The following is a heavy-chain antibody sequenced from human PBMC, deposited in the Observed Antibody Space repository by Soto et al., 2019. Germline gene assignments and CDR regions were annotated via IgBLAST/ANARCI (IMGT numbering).Heavy chain of an antibody. CDR2: IYHSGST. D-gene: IGHD3-3*01. CDR3: ARRDYDFWSGLFDI. J-gene: IGHJ3*02. Sequence: SETLSLTCAVSSGSISSSNWWSWVRQPPGKGLEWIGEIYHSGSTNYNPSLKSRVTISVDKSKNQFSLKLSSVTAADTAVYYCARRDYDFWSGLFDIWGQGTMVTVSS. CDR1: SGSISSSNW. V-gene: IGHV4-4*02.